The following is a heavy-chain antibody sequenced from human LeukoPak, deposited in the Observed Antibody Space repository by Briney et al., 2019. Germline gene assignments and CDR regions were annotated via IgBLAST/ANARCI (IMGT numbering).Heavy chain of an antibody. CDR1: GYTFTGYY. CDR3: ARDRRLTNIVVVTSDAFDI. CDR2: INPNSGGT. D-gene: IGHD3-22*01. J-gene: IGHJ3*02. V-gene: IGHV1-2*02. Sequence: ASVKVSCKASGYTFTGYYMHWVRQAPGQGLEWMGWINPNSGGTNYAQKFQGRVTMTRDTSISTAYMELSRLRSDDTAVYYCARDRRLTNIVVVTSDAFDIWGQGTMVTVSS.